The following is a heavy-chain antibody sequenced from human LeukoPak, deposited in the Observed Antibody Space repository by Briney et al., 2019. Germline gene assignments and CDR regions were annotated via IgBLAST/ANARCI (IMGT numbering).Heavy chain of an antibody. J-gene: IGHJ4*02. CDR3: ARGANYGDYFDY. CDR2: MNPNSGNT. Sequence: EASVKVSCKASGYTFTSYDINWVRQATGQGLEWMGWMNPNSGNTGYAQRFQGRVTITRNTSISTAYMELSSLRSGDTAVYYCARGANYGDYFDYWGQGTLVTVSS. V-gene: IGHV1-8*03. D-gene: IGHD4-17*01. CDR1: GYTFTSYD.